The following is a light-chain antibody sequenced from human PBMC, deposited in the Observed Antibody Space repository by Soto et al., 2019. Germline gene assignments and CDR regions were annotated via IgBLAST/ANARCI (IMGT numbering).Light chain of an antibody. Sequence: QSALTQPPSVSGAPGQRVTISCTGSSSNIGAGYDVHWYQQLPGTAPKLLIYGNNNRPSGVPDRFSGSKSGTSASLAITGLQAEDEADYYCQSYDSSLSGYVVFGGGTKVTVL. CDR2: GNN. CDR3: QSYDSSLSGYVV. J-gene: IGLJ2*01. CDR1: SSNIGAGYD. V-gene: IGLV1-40*01.